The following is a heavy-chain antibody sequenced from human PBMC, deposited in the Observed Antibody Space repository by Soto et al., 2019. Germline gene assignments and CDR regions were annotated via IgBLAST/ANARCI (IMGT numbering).Heavy chain of an antibody. J-gene: IGHJ3*02. V-gene: IGHV3-23*01. CDR2: ISRRGDQT. D-gene: IGHD3-22*01. CDR1: GLKFTTCA. CDR3: AKIQAVYVSSCYLSAFDI. Sequence: GGSLRLSCAASGLKFTTCAMSWARQAPGKGLEWVSVISRRGDQTYYADSVKGRFTISRDNSKNTLYLQMNSLRTEDRPVYYCAKIQAVYVSSCYLSAFDIRVNGTIVTV.